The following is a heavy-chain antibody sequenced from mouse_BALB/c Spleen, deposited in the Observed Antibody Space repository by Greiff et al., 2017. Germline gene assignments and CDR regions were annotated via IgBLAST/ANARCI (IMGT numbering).Heavy chain of an antibody. D-gene: IGHD2-14*01. V-gene: IGHV2-9*02. CDR3: ARVGSRYSYYFDY. CDR1: GFSLTSYG. Sequence: VMLVESGPGLVAPSQSLSITCTVSGFSLTSYGVHWVRQPPGKGLEWLGVIWAGGSTNYNSALMSRLSISKDNSKSLVFLKMNSLQTDDTAMYYCARVGSRYSYYFDYWGQGTTLTVSS. J-gene: IGHJ2*01. CDR2: IWAGGST.